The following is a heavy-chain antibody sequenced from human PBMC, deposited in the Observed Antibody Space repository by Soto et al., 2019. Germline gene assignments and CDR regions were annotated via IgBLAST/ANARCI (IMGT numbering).Heavy chain of an antibody. Sequence: QVQLVQSGAEVKKPGASVKVSCTASGYTFTDCSIHWVRQAPGQGLEWRGWINTGHGNTQYSLKFQDRVTITRESSATTAYMELSSLTSEDTAVYYCARAPWRATVSYWYFDVWGRGTLVTVSS. D-gene: IGHD1-1*01. CDR3: ARAPWRATVSYWYFDV. V-gene: IGHV1-3*04. J-gene: IGHJ2*01. CDR1: GYTFTDCS. CDR2: INTGHGNT.